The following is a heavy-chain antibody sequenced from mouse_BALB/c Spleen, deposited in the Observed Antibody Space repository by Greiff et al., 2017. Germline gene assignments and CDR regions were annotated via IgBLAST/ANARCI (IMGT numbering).Heavy chain of an antibody. Sequence: EVMLVESGGGLVKPGGSLKLSCAASGFTFSDYYMYWVRQTPEKRLEWVATISDGGSYTYYPDSVKGRFTISRDNAKNNLYLQMSSLKSEDTAMYYCAREETAGREGYFDYWGQGTTLTVSS. J-gene: IGHJ2*01. CDR1: GFTFSDYY. D-gene: IGHD3-3*01. CDR2: ISDGGSYT. V-gene: IGHV5-4*02. CDR3: AREETAGREGYFDY.